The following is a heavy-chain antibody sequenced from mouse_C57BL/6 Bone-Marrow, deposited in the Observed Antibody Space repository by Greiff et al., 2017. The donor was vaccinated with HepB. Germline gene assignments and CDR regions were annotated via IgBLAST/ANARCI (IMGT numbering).Heavy chain of an antibody. D-gene: IGHD1-1*01. CDR1: GYTFTDYY. Sequence: VQLQQSGAELVRPGASVKLSCKASGYTFTDYYINWVKQRPGQGLEWIARIDPGSGNTYYNENFKGKATLTAEKSSSNAYMQLSILTSEDSAVYFCARWDYYGSSYGFAYWGQGTLVTVSA. J-gene: IGHJ3*01. CDR3: ARWDYYGSSYGFAY. V-gene: IGHV1-76*01. CDR2: IDPGSGNT.